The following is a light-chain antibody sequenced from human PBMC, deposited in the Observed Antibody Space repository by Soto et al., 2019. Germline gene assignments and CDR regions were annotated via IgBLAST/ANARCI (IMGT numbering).Light chain of an antibody. Sequence: DIQMTQSPSSLSASVGDRVTITCQASQDISKSLNWYQQKPGQAPKLLIYLTSNLERGVPSRFSGSGSGTHCALTISSLQPADFATYCCQQYDSVPYTLGQGTMLDMK. J-gene: IGKJ2*01. V-gene: IGKV1-33*01. CDR3: QQYDSVPYT. CDR2: LTS. CDR1: QDISKS.